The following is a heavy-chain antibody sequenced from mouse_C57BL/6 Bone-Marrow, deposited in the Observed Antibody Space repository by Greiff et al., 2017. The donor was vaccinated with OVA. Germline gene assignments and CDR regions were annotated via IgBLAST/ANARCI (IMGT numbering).Heavy chain of an antibody. CDR2: LYWDDAK. V-gene: IGHV8-12*01. Sequence: QVTLKESGPGILQPSPTLSLTCSFSGFSLSTSGMGVSWIRQPSGKGLEWLAHLYWDDAKRYNPSLKSPLPTSNNTSRNQVYLKITSVDTAVTATYYGARGYYGYDDWYFDVWGRGTTVTVSS. J-gene: IGHJ1*03. CDR3: ARGYYGYDDWYFDV. CDR1: GFSLSTSGMG. D-gene: IGHD2-2*01.